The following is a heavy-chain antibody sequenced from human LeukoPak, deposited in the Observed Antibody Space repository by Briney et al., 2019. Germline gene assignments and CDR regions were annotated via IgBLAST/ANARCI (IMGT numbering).Heavy chain of an antibody. CDR2: IKQDGSEK. J-gene: IGHJ4*02. CDR3: ARGYYDILTGYYKAHYFDY. D-gene: IGHD3-9*01. CDR1: GFTFSSYW. V-gene: IGHV3-7*03. Sequence: GGSLRLSCAASGFTFSSYWMSWVRQAPGEGLEWVAIIKQDGSEKYYVDSVKGRFTISRDNAKNSLYLQMNSLRAEDTAVYYCARGYYDILTGYYKAHYFDYWGQGTLVTVSS.